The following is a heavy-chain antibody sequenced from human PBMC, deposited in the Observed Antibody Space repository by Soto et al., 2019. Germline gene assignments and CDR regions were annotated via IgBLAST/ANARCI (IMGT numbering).Heavy chain of an antibody. Sequence: GGSLRLSCAASGFTFGDYWMHWVRQAPGKGLEWVSRMTSDGSTTDYADSVKGRFTVSRDNAENTLYLQMNSLRAEDTAVYFCATAEVDYWGPGTLVTVSS. CDR3: ATAEVDY. CDR1: GFTFGDYW. J-gene: IGHJ4*02. CDR2: MTSDGSTT. V-gene: IGHV3-74*01.